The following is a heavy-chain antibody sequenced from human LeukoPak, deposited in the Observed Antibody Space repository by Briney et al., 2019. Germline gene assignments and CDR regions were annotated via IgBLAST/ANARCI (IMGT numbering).Heavy chain of an antibody. CDR3: ATDRGGSAFDI. V-gene: IGHV3-74*01. J-gene: IGHJ3*02. D-gene: IGHD3-10*01. CDR1: GITFRSYW. Sequence: GGSLRFSCAPSGITFRSYWMRLGRQAPGKGLVWVSRINSDGSSTSYADSVKGRLTISRDNAKNTLYLQMKSLRAEDTAVYHCATDRGGSAFDILGQGTMVTV. CDR2: INSDGSST.